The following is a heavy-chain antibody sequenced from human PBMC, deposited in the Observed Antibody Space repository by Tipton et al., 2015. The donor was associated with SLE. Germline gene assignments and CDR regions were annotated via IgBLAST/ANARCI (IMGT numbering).Heavy chain of an antibody. CDR2: LCYSGST. V-gene: IGHV4-59*01. Sequence: LRLSCTVSGGSISSYYWSWIRQPPGKGLEWIGNLCYSGSTNYNPSPKSRVTISVDTSKNQFSLKLSSVTAADTAVYYCARGGVLRYFDWLSLGQGLDVWGQGTTVTVSS. CDR1: GGSISSYY. J-gene: IGHJ6*02. CDR3: ARGGVLRYFDWLSLGQGLDV. D-gene: IGHD3-9*01.